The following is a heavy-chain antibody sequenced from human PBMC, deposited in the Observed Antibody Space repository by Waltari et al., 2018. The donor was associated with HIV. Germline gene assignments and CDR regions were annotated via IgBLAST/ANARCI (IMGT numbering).Heavy chain of an antibody. CDR3: ARQWSSGSYFHY. D-gene: IGHD3-10*01. V-gene: IGHV5-10-1*01. J-gene: IGHJ4*02. CDR1: GYRSTNYW. Sequence: EVQLVQSGAEVKKSGESLRISCKTSGYRSTNYWINWVRQMPGKGLEWMGRIDLSDSYTNYSPSFQCHVTISVDKSISTAYLQWSSLKASDTAIYYCARQWSSGSYFHYWGQGTLVTVSS. CDR2: IDLSDSYT.